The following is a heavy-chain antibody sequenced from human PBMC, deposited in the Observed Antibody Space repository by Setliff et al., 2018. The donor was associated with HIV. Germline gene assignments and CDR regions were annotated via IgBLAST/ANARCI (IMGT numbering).Heavy chain of an antibody. CDR3: ARRRSVALSPFDY. CDR1: GGSITSYY. CDR2: VYFSGTA. V-gene: IGHV4-59*08. J-gene: IGHJ4*02. Sequence: SETLSLTCTVSGGSITSYYWSWIRQPPGNGLEYIGDVYFSGTANYNSSLKSRVTISIDTSRSHFSLRLTSVTAADTAVYYCARRRSVALSPFDYWGQGALVTVSS.